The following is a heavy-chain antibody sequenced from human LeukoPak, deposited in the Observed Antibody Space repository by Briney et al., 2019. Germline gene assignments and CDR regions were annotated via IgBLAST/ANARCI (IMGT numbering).Heavy chain of an antibody. CDR2: INPYNGET. Sequence: ASVKVSCKASGYSFTSFAISWVRQAPGQGLEWMGWINPYNGETNYAQKLQGRVTMTTDTSTSTAYMELSSLRSEDTAVYYCARDEGYCTNDVCLATIGHFDYWGQGTLVTVSS. V-gene: IGHV1-18*01. CDR1: GYSFTSFA. D-gene: IGHD2-8*01. CDR3: ARDEGYCTNDVCLATIGHFDY. J-gene: IGHJ4*02.